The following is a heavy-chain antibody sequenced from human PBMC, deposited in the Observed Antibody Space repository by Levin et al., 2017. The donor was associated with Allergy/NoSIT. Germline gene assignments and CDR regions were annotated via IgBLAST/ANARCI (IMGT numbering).Heavy chain of an antibody. CDR1: GFTFDDYA. V-gene: IGHV3-9*01. CDR3: AKARPGGSYYGVALDY. CDR2: ISWNSGSI. J-gene: IGHJ4*02. D-gene: IGHD1-26*01. Sequence: GGSLRLSCAASGFTFDDYAMHWVRQAPGKGLEWVSGISWNSGSIGYADSVKGRFTISRDNAKNSLYLQMNSLRAEDTALYYCAKARPGGSYYGVALDYWGQGTLVTVSS.